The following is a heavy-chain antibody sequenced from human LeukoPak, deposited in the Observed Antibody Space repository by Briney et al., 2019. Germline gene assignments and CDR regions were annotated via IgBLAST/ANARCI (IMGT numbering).Heavy chain of an antibody. D-gene: IGHD1-7*01. CDR1: SGSISSYY. J-gene: IGHJ4*02. CDR3: AREFMSGITGTTS. Sequence: SETLSLTCTVSSGSISSYYWSWIRQPPGKGLEWIGYIYYSGSTNYNPSLESRVTISVDTSKNQFSLKLSSVTAADTAVYYCAREFMSGITGTTSWGQGTLVTVSS. V-gene: IGHV4-59*12. CDR2: IYYSGST.